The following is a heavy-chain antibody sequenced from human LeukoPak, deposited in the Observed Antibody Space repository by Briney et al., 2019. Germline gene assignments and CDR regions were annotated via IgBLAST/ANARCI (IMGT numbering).Heavy chain of an antibody. CDR3: ARDSIPYGWGAYWFDP. CDR2: ISSSSRYI. V-gene: IGHV3-21*01. CDR1: GFTFSIFS. D-gene: IGHD3-10*01. J-gene: IGHJ5*02. Sequence: GGSLRLSCAASGFTFSIFSMNWVRQAPGKGPEWVSSISSSSRYIYYADSVKGRFTISRDNATNSLYLQMNSLRAEDTAVYYCARDSIPYGWGAYWFDPWGQGTLVTVSS.